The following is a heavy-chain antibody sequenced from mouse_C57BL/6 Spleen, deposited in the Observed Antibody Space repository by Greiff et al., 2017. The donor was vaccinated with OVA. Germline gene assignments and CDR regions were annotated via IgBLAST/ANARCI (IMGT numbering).Heavy chain of an antibody. J-gene: IGHJ1*03. D-gene: IGHD2-2*01. CDR2: IDPCDSNT. CDR1: GYTFTSYW. CDR3: ARWKVTTWYFDV. Sequence: QVQLQQPGAELVKPGASVKLSCKASGYTFTSYWMQWVKQRPGQGLEWIGEIDPCDSNTNYNQKFKGKATFTVDTSSSTAYMQLSSLTSEDAAVYYCARWKVTTWYFDVWGTGTTVTVSS. V-gene: IGHV1-50*01.